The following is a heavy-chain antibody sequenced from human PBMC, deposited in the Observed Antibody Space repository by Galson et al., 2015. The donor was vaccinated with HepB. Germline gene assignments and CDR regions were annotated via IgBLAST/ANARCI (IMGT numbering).Heavy chain of an antibody. D-gene: IGHD2-2*02. CDR3: TTDIHIVVVPAAITVSDY. J-gene: IGHJ4*02. CDR2: IKSKTDGGTT. Sequence: SLRLSCAASGFTFSNAWMNWVRQAPGKGLEWVGRIKSKTDGGTTDYAAPVKGRFTISRDDSKNTLYLQMNSLKTEDTAVYYCTTDIHIVVVPAAITVSDYWGQGTLVTVSS. V-gene: IGHV3-15*07. CDR1: GFTFSNAW.